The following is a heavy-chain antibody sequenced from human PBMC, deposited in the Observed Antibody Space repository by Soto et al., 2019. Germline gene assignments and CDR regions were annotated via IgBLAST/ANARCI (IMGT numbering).Heavy chain of an antibody. CDR1: GFTFSSYA. V-gene: IGHV3-23*01. J-gene: IGHJ4*02. Sequence: EVQLLESGGGLVQPGGSLRLSCAASGFTFSSYAMSWVRQAPGKGLEWVSAISGSGGSTYYADSVKGRFTISRDNSKNTLYLQMNSLRAEDTAVYYCAKSRTDYYDFWSGQNFDYWGQGTLVTVSS. CDR3: AKSRTDYYDFWSGQNFDY. D-gene: IGHD3-3*01. CDR2: ISGSGGST.